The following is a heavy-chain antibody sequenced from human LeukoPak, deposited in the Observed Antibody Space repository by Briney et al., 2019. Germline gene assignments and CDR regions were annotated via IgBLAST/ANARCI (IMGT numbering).Heavy chain of an antibody. D-gene: IGHD3-22*01. Sequence: PGGSLRLSCAASGFTVSSNYMSWVRQAPGKGLEWVSVIYSGGSTYYADSVKGRFTISRDNSKNTLYLQMNSLRAEDTAVYYCARDESGYYDSSGYYYYGMDVWGQGTTVTVSS. V-gene: IGHV3-53*01. CDR3: ARDESGYYDSSGYYYYGMDV. CDR1: GFTVSSNY. J-gene: IGHJ6*02. CDR2: IYSGGST.